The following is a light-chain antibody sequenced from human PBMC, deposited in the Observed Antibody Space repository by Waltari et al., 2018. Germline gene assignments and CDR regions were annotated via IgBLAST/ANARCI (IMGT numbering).Light chain of an antibody. CDR1: NIGSKR. V-gene: IGLV3-21*04. J-gene: IGLJ2*01. Sequence: SYVLTQPPSVSVAPGKTARITWGGNNIGSKREHWYKQKPGQAPVLVIYYDSDRPSGIPERFSGSNSGNTATLTISRVEAGDEADYHCQVWDSSSDHVVFGGGTKLTVL. CDR2: YDS. CDR3: QVWDSSSDHVV.